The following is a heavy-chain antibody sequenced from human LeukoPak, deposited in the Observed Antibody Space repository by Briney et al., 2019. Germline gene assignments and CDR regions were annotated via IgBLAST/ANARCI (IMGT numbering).Heavy chain of an antibody. CDR2: IIPILGTA. D-gene: IGHD2-8*01. Sequence: SVKVSCKASGGTFSSYAISWVRQAPGQGLEWMGGIIPILGTANYAQKFQGRVTITADESTSTAYMELSSLRSEDTAVYYCATGYCTNGVCFPPGTNYYFDYWGQGTLVTVSS. J-gene: IGHJ4*02. CDR1: GGTFSSYA. CDR3: ATGYCTNGVCFPPGTNYYFDY. V-gene: IGHV1-69*13.